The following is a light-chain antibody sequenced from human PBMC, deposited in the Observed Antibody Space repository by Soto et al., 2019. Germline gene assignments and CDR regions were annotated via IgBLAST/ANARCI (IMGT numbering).Light chain of an antibody. Sequence: QSDLTQPPSASGSPGQSVTISCTGTSSDVGGYNYVSWYQQHPGKAPKLMFYEVSKRPSGVPDLCSGSKSGNTPALTGSGLQGEDEADYYCTSYAGSNTLYVLGTGTKLAVL. V-gene: IGLV2-8*01. J-gene: IGLJ1*01. CDR1: SSDVGGYNY. CDR3: TSYAGSNTLYV. CDR2: EVS.